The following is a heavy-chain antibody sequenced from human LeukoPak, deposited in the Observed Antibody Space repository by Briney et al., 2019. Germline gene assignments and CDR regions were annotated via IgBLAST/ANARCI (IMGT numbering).Heavy chain of an antibody. CDR2: IRYDGSNK. Sequence: PGGSLRLSCAASGFTFSSYGMHWVRQAPGKGLEWVAFIRYDGSNKYYADSVKGRFTISRDNSKNTLYLQMNSLRAEDTAVYYCAKDGYDSSGYYYEDEYFQHWGQGTLVTVSS. J-gene: IGHJ1*01. CDR3: AKDGYDSSGYYYEDEYFQH. CDR1: GFTFSSYG. D-gene: IGHD3-22*01. V-gene: IGHV3-30*02.